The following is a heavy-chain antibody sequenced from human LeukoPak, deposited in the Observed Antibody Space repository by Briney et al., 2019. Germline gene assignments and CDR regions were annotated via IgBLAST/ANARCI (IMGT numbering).Heavy chain of an antibody. CDR2: VYYTGST. CDR3: ARAFRGPPLDY. J-gene: IGHJ4*02. Sequence: PSETLSLTCTVSGGSISSYYWSWVRQPPGKGLEWIGFVYYTGSTNYNPSLKSRVTISVDTSKNQFSLKLSSVTAADTAVYYCARAFRGPPLDYWGQGTLVTVSS. V-gene: IGHV4-59*12. CDR1: GGSISSYY.